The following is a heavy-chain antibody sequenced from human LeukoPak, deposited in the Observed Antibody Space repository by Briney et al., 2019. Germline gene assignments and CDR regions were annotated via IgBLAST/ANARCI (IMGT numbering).Heavy chain of an antibody. CDR2: ISSSSSYT. V-gene: IGHV3-11*06. CDR3: ARLGWATAPLDY. CDR1: LFTFRDYY. J-gene: IGHJ4*02. Sequence: GGALRLSFAASLFTFRDYYMSGIGQAPGRGREGVSYISSSSSYTNYAHSVKDRFTIFKDKIKNSLYLQMNSLKAEDTAGYYCARLGWATAPLDYWGQGTLVTVSS. D-gene: IGHD5-12*01.